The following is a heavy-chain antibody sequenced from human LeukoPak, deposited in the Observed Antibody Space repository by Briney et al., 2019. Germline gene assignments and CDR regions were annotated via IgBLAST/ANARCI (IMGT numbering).Heavy chain of an antibody. V-gene: IGHV4-61*02. D-gene: IGHD6-19*01. CDR2: IYTSGST. Sequence: SQTLSLTCTVSGGSISSGSYYWSWIRQPAGKGLEWIGRIYTSGSTNYNPSLKSRVTISVDTSKNQFSLKLSSVTAADTAVYYCARDNGKSSGGYGVDYWGQGTLIPVSS. J-gene: IGHJ4*02. CDR1: GGSISSGSYY. CDR3: ARDNGKSSGGYGVDY.